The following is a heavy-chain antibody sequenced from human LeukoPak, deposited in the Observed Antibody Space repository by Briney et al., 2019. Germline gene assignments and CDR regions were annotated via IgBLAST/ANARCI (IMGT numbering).Heavy chain of an antibody. CDR3: ARDATFRLDN. J-gene: IGHJ4*02. V-gene: IGHV3-7*01. D-gene: IGHD3-16*01. CDR2: IKQDGSAT. Sequence: PGGSLRLSCTASGFVFSAHWMTWVRQAPGKGLEWVAHIKQDGSATSYVESVRGRFTISRDNAKNSLYLQMNSLRPEDTAIYYCARDATFRLDNWGQGTLVTVSS. CDR1: GFVFSAHW.